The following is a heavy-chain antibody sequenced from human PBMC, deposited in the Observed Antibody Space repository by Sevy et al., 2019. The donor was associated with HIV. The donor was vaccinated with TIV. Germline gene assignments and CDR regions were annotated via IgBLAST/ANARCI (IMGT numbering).Heavy chain of an antibody. V-gene: IGHV3-21*01. CDR3: ARDLFSGGNAVYGY. D-gene: IGHD2-15*01. Sequence: GGSLRLSCAASGFTFSSYAMNWVRQAPGKGLEWVSSINAISSNIYYADSVKGRVTISRDNAENSLYLQMNSVRAEDTAVYYCARDLFSGGNAVYGYWGQGTLVTVSS. CDR1: GFTFSSYA. J-gene: IGHJ4*02. CDR2: INAISSNI.